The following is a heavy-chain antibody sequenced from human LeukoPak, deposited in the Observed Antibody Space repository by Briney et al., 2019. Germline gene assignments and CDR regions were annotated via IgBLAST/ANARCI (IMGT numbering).Heavy chain of an antibody. V-gene: IGHV4-59*08. Sequence: SESLSLTCTVAGGSISTYFWSWIRQPPGKGLGWIGHILVTGVMDYNPPLESRVTISVDTSKDQFLLTLSSVTATDTAVYYCARHKSSGSYPLDYWGQGILVTVS. CDR3: ARHKSSGSYPLDY. D-gene: IGHD3-22*01. CDR1: GGSISTYF. CDR2: ILVTGVM. J-gene: IGHJ4*02.